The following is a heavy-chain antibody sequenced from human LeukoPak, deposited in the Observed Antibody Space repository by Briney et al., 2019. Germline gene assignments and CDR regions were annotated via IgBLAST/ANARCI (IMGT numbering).Heavy chain of an antibody. Sequence: SETLSLTCAVYGGSFSGYYWSWIRQPPGKGLEWIGEINHSGSTNYNPSLKSRVTISVDTSKNQFSLKLSSVTAADTAVYYCARANDILTGYRPKSNYYGMDVWGQGTTVTVSS. D-gene: IGHD3-9*01. J-gene: IGHJ6*02. CDR2: INHSGST. V-gene: IGHV4-34*01. CDR3: ARANDILTGYRPKSNYYGMDV. CDR1: GGSFSGYY.